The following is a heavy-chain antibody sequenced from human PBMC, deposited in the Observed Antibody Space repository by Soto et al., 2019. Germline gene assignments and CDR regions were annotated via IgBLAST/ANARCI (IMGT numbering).Heavy chain of an antibody. CDR3: AAGGTRWLHSPFDY. V-gene: IGHV1-24*01. D-gene: IGHD1-1*01. Sequence: QVQLVQSGAEVKKPGASVKVSCKVSEHTLTELSMHWVRLAPGKGLEWMGGFDPEDGETISAQKFQGRVTMTEDTSTDSTYLELSSLRSEDTAVYYCAAGGTRWLHSPFDYWGQGTLVTISS. CDR1: EHTLTELS. CDR2: FDPEDGET. J-gene: IGHJ4*02.